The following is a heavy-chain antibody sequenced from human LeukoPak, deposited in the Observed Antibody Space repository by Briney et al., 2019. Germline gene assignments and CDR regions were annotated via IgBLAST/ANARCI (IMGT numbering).Heavy chain of an antibody. CDR1: GYTFTNYW. CDR3: MRQDVQMTHNYVDY. J-gene: IGHJ4*02. D-gene: IGHD2-21*02. Sequence: GESLQISCKGSGYTFTNYWIGWVRQMPGKGLEWMGIIYPGNSDIRYRPSFRGQVTISADKSISTVYLQWSSLKASDTALYYCMRQDVQMTHNYVDYWGQGTLVTVSS. V-gene: IGHV5-51*01. CDR2: IYPGNSDI.